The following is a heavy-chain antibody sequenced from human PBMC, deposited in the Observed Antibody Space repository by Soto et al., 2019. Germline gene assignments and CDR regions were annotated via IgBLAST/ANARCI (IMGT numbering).Heavy chain of an antibody. CDR2: IYHSGST. J-gene: IGHJ4*02. D-gene: IGHD5-18*01. CDR1: GGSISSGGYY. V-gene: IGHV4-39*07. Sequence: SETLSLTCTVSGGSISSGGYYWSWVRQPPGKGLEWIGEIYHSGSTNYNPSLKSRVTISVDKSKNQFSLKLNSVTAADTAVYYCARWGDWMQQVLWGQGTLVTVSS. CDR3: ARWGDWMQQVL.